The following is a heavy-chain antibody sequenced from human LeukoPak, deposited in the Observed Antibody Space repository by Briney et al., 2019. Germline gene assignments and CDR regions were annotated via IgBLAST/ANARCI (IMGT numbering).Heavy chain of an antibody. V-gene: IGHV1-69*06. D-gene: IGHD3-10*01. CDR3: LTRVRVGPPN. J-gene: IGHJ4*02. Sequence: PRASVKVSCKASGGTFSSYAISWVRQAPGQGLEWMGGIIPIFGTANYAQKFQGRVTITADKSTSTAYMELSSLRSEDTAVYYCLTRVRVGPPNWGQGTLVTVSS. CDR1: GGTFSSYA. CDR2: IIPIFGTA.